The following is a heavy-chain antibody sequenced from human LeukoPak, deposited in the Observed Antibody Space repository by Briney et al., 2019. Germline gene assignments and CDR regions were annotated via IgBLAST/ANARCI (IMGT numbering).Heavy chain of an antibody. CDR2: ISTSGNTI. CDR3: ASVGQVVPAAQFDY. Sequence: GGSLRLSCAASGFTFSDHHMSWIRQAPGKGLEWVSYISTSGNTINYADSVKGRFTISRDNAKKSLFLQMNSLRADDTAVYYCASVGQVVPAAQFDYWGQGTLVTVSS. CDR1: GFTFSDHH. D-gene: IGHD2-2*01. V-gene: IGHV3-11*01. J-gene: IGHJ4*02.